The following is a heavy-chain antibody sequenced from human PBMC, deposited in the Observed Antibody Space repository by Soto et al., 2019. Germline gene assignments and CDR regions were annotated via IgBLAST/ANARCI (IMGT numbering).Heavy chain of an antibody. Sequence: GASVKVSCKASGYTFTSYGISWVRQAPGQGLEWMGWISAYNGNTNYAQKLQGRVTMTTDTSTSTAYMELRSLRSDDTAVYFCARELVTSPSGVVRYFDYWGQGTLVTVSS. CDR3: ARELVTSPSGVVRYFDY. V-gene: IGHV1-18*01. CDR1: GYTFTSYG. J-gene: IGHJ4*02. D-gene: IGHD3-16*01. CDR2: ISAYNGNT.